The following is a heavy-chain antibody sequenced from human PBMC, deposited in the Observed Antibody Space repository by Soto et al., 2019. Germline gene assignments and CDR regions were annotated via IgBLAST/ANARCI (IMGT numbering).Heavy chain of an antibody. D-gene: IGHD6-13*01. CDR1: GYTFTDYY. V-gene: IGHV1-2*02. CDR3: ARAGFAAPRRGEYGMDL. CDR2: INPKSATT. Sequence: ASVTVSCNSSGYTFTDYYIHWVRQAPGQGSEWMWWINPKSATTNYAPKFQGRVTMTRDTSISTVYRELRSLRSHDTALYYCARAGFAAPRRGEYGMDLWGQGPTVNVCS. J-gene: IGHJ6*02.